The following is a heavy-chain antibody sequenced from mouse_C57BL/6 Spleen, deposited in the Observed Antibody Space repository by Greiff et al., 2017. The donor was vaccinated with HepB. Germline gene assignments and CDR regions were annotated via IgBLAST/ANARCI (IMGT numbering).Heavy chain of an antibody. D-gene: IGHD1-1*01. CDR1: GYAFSSSW. CDR2: IYPGDGDT. CDR3: ARDFTTVVVDYYAMDY. V-gene: IGHV1-82*01. Sequence: VQLQESGPELVKPGASVKISCKASGYAFSSSWMNWVKQRPGKGLEWIGRIYPGDGDTNYNGKFKGKATLTADKSSSTAYMQLSSLTSEDSAVYFCARDFTTVVVDYYAMDYWGQGTSVTVSS. J-gene: IGHJ4*01.